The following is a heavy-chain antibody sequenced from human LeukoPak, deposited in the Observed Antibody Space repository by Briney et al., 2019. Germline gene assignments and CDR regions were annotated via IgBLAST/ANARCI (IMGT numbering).Heavy chain of an antibody. V-gene: IGHV3-33*08. J-gene: IGHJ3*02. CDR1: EFTFSTYW. D-gene: IGHD5-24*01. CDR2: IWYDGNNK. CDR3: ARDGLATIGLYI. Sequence: GGSLRLSCAASEFTFSTYWMYWVRQAPGKGLEWVAVIWYDGNNKYYADSVKGRFTISRDTSKNTLYLQMNSLRGDDTAIYYCARDGLATIGLYIWGQGAVGTGSS.